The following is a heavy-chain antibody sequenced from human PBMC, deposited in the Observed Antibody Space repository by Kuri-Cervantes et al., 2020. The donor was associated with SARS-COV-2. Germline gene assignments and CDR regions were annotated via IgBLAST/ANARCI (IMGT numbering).Heavy chain of an antibody. Sequence: ASVKVSCKDSGYTFTGYNMHWVRQTPGQGLEWMGWINPNSGGTNYAQKFQGRVSMTRDTSTSTAYMELSRLRSDDTAVYYCAKTFRPYYDYVWGSYRQGGGDYFDYWGQGTLVTVSS. D-gene: IGHD3-16*02. J-gene: IGHJ4*02. CDR1: GYTFTGYN. CDR2: INPNSGGT. V-gene: IGHV1-2*02. CDR3: AKTFRPYYDYVWGSYRQGGGDYFDY.